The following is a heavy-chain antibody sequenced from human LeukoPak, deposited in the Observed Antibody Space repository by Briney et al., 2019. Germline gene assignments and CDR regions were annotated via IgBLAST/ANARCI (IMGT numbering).Heavy chain of an antibody. V-gene: IGHV3-23*01. D-gene: IGHD2-2*01. CDR3: AKKGFQLPYYFDY. CDR2: ISGSGGST. J-gene: IGHJ4*02. CDR1: GFTFSSYA. Sequence: GGSLRLSCAASGFTFSSYAMSWVRQAPGKGLKWVSAISGSGGSTYYADSVKGRFTISRDNSKNTLYLQMNSLRAEDTAVYYCAKKGFQLPYYFDYWGQGTLVTVSS.